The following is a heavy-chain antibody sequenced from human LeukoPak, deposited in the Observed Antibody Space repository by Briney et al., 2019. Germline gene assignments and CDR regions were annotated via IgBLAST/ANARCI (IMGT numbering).Heavy chain of an antibody. CDR3: ARGKGYSSGWYPDGNWFDP. V-gene: IGHV4-59*01. D-gene: IGHD6-19*01. J-gene: IGHJ5*02. CDR1: GGSISSYY. CDR2: IYYSGST. Sequence: SETLSLTCTVSGGSISSYYWSWIRQPPGKGLEWIGYIYYSGSTNYNPSLKSRVTISVDTSKSQFSLKLRSVTAADTAVYYCARGKGYSSGWYPDGNWFDPWGQGTLVTVSS.